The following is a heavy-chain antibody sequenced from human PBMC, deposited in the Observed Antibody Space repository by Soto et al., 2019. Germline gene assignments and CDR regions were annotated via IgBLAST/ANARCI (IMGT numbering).Heavy chain of an antibody. CDR2: IYYSGST. CDR1: GGSISSYY. Sequence: PSETLSLTCTVSGGSISSYYWSWIRQPPGKGLEWIGYIYYSGSTNYNPPLKSRVTISVDTSKNQFSLKLSSVTAADTAVYYCARAYYDRSGYAVDPWGQGTLVTVSS. J-gene: IGHJ5*02. V-gene: IGHV4-59*08. D-gene: IGHD3-22*01. CDR3: ARAYYDRSGYAVDP.